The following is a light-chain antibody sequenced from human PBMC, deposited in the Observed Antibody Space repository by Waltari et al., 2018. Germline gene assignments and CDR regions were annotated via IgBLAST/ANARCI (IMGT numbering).Light chain of an antibody. CDR3: QHYVSLPAT. CDR1: PSVSRT. J-gene: IGKJ1*01. CDR2: GAS. Sequence: EIVLTQSPGTLFLSPGEGATLSCRASPSVSRTLAWYQQKPGQAPRLLIYGASSRATGVPDRFSGSGSGTDFIRTISRLEPDDSAVYFCQHYVSLPATFGQGTKVEIK. V-gene: IGKV3-20*01.